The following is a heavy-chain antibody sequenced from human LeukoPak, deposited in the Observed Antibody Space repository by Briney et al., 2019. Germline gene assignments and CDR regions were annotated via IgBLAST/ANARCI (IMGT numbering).Heavy chain of an antibody. CDR2: INSDGSST. D-gene: IGHD3-22*01. CDR1: GFTFSSYW. Sequence: GGSLRLSCAPSGFTFSSYWMHWVRQAPGKGLVWVSRINSDGSSTSYADSVKGRFSISRDNSKNTLYLQMNSLRAEDTAVYYCAKDPQSYYDSSGYSIWGQGTMVTVSS. V-gene: IGHV3-74*01. CDR3: AKDPQSYYDSSGYSI. J-gene: IGHJ3*02.